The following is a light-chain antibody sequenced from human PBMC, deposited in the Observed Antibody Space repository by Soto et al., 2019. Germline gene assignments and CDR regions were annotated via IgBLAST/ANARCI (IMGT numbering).Light chain of an antibody. J-gene: IGLJ2*01. CDR1: SSNIGSKY. Sequence: QLVLTQPPSASGTPGQRVTISCSGSSSNIGSKYVYWYQQLPGTVPKLIIFNNDQRPSGVPDRFSGSKSGTSASLAISGLRSEDEADYYCAAWDDGLSGKVFGGGTKLTVL. V-gene: IGLV1-47*01. CDR3: AAWDDGLSGKV. CDR2: NND.